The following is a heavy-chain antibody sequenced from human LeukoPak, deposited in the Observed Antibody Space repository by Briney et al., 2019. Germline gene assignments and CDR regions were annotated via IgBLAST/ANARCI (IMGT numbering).Heavy chain of an antibody. Sequence: GASVKVSCKASGGTFSSYAISWVRQAPGQGLEWMGGIIPIFGTANYAQKFQGRVTITADESTSTAYMELSSLRSEDTAVYYCARSKYYYDSSGYYYFDYWGQGTLATVSS. CDR1: GGTFSSYA. CDR3: ARSKYYYDSSGYYYFDY. J-gene: IGHJ4*02. CDR2: IIPIFGTA. V-gene: IGHV1-69*13. D-gene: IGHD3-22*01.